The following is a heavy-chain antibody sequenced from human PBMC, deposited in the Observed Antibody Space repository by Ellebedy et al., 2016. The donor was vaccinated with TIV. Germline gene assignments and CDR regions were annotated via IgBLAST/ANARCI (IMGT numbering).Heavy chain of an antibody. D-gene: IGHD6-13*01. Sequence: GESLKISCAASGFTFSSYSMNWVRQAPGKGLEWVSSISSSSSYIYYADSVKGRFTISRDNAKNSLYLQMNSLRAEDTAVYYCARVPGAGIAAAGRGAFDIWGQGTMVTVSS. CDR3: ARVPGAGIAAAGRGAFDI. V-gene: IGHV3-21*01. J-gene: IGHJ3*02. CDR2: ISSSSSYI. CDR1: GFTFSSYS.